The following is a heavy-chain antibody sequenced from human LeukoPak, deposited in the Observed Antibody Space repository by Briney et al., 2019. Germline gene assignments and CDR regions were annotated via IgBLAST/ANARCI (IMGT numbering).Heavy chain of an antibody. CDR2: ISSSGSTI. J-gene: IGHJ4*02. V-gene: IGHV3-11*04. D-gene: IGHD3-3*01. CDR1: GFTFSDYY. CDR3: ARTYYDFWSGYHHFDY. Sequence: PGGSLRLSCAASGFTFSDYYMSWIRQAPGKGLEGVSYISSSGSTIYYADSVKGRFTISRDNAKNSLYLQMNSLRAEDTAVYYCARTYYDFWSGYHHFDYWGQGTLVTVSS.